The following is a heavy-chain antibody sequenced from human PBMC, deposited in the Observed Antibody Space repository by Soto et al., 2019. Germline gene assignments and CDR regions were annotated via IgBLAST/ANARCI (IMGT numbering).Heavy chain of an antibody. CDR3: TTAVYQPPLIYYYGMDV. J-gene: IGHJ6*02. Sequence: PGGSLRLSCAASGFTFSNAWMSWVRQAPGKGLEWVGRIKSKTDGGTTDYAAPVKGRFTISRDDSKNTLYLQMNSLKTEDTAVYYCTTAVYQPPLIYYYGMDVWGQGTTVTVSS. CDR2: IKSKTDGGTT. D-gene: IGHD6-13*01. V-gene: IGHV3-15*01. CDR1: GFTFSNAW.